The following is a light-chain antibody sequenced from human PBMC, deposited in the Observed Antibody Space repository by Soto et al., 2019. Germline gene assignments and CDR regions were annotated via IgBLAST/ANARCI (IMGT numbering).Light chain of an antibody. V-gene: IGKV3-20*01. Sequence: ETVLTQSPGTLSLSPGERATLSCRASQSVSSNYLAWYQQKPGQAPRLLIYGASTRVTGIPDRFSGSGSGTDFTLTISRLEPEDFAVYFCQQYGSSSYTFGQGTKLEIK. J-gene: IGKJ2*01. CDR2: GAS. CDR3: QQYGSSSYT. CDR1: QSVSSNY.